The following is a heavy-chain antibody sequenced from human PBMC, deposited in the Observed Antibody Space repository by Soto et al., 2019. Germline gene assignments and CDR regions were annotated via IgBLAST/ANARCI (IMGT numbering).Heavy chain of an antibody. J-gene: IGHJ6*02. V-gene: IGHV4-34*01. CDR3: ARNPGRRGYYYYGMDV. CDR1: GGSFSGYY. CDR2: INHSGST. Sequence: KTSETLSLTCAVYGGSFSGYYWSWIRQPPGKGLEWIGEINHSGSTNYNPSLKSRVTISVDTSKNQFSLKLSSVTAADTAVYYCARNPGRRGYYYYGMDVWGQGTTVTVSS. D-gene: IGHD1-26*01.